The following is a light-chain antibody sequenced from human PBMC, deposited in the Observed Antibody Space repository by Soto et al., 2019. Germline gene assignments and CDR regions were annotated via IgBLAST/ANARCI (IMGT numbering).Light chain of an antibody. V-gene: IGKV3-20*01. CDR2: GAS. CDR3: QQYGTSPFT. Sequence: VLTQSPDTLSLSVGERATLSCRASERISSKFLAWYQQRPGQAPRLLIYGASTRASGIPDRFSGSGSGTDFALTISRLQPEDFAVFYCQQYGTSPFTFGPGTTVEIK. J-gene: IGKJ3*01. CDR1: ERISSKF.